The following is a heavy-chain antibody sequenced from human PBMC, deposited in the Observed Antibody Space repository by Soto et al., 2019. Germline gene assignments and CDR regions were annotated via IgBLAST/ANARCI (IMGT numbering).Heavy chain of an antibody. CDR3: ARVQSSSHGRFYYHYYMDV. V-gene: IGHV3-53*04. Sequence: GGSLRLSCEASVFIVSDNYMIWVRQAPGKGLEWVSIIYSGGLTYYADSVKGRFTISRHNSENTLYLQMNTLRPEDTAVYYCARVQSSSHGRFYYHYYMDVWGKGTTVTVSS. D-gene: IGHD1-1*01. J-gene: IGHJ6*03. CDR2: IYSGGLT. CDR1: VFIVSDNY.